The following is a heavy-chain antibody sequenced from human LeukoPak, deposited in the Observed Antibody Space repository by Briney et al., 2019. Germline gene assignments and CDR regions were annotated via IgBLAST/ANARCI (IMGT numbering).Heavy chain of an antibody. D-gene: IGHD6-19*01. V-gene: IGHV4-34*01. CDR2: INHSGSSGIT. CDR3: ARAYSSGLKVFDY. J-gene: IGHJ4*02. CDR1: GGSFSGYY. Sequence: SETLSLTCAVYGGSFSGYYWTWIHQAPGKGLEWIGEINHSGSSGITNYNPSLKSRVTISVDTSKNQFSLKLSSVTAADTAVYYCARAYSSGLKVFDYWGQGTLVTVSS.